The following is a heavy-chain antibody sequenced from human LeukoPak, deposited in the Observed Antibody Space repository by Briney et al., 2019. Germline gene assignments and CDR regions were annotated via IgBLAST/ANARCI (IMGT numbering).Heavy chain of an antibody. V-gene: IGHV3-21*01. CDR2: VSSSSSYI. CDR3: ARVAEAAAFDY. Sequence: GGSLRLSCAASGFTFSSYSMNWVRQAPGKGLEWVSSVSSSSSYIYYADSVKGRFTISRDNAKNSLYLQMNSLRADDTAVYYCARVAEAAAFDYWGQGTMVTVSS. J-gene: IGHJ4*02. CDR1: GFTFSSYS. D-gene: IGHD6-13*01.